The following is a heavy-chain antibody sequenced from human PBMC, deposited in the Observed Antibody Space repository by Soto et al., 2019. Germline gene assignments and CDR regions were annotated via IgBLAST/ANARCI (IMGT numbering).Heavy chain of an antibody. CDR1: GGSISSYY. CDR2: SYTSGST. D-gene: IGHD3-9*01. J-gene: IGHJ6*02. V-gene: IGHV4-4*07. CDR3: ARAPTDYDIWTGPGSYYGMDV. Sequence: QVQLQESGPGLVKPSETLSLTCTVSGGSISSYYWSWIRQPAGKGLEWIGRSYTSGSTNYNPSLKSRVTMSVDTSKSQFSLKLSSVTAADTAVYYCARAPTDYDIWTGPGSYYGMDVWGQGTTVTVSS.